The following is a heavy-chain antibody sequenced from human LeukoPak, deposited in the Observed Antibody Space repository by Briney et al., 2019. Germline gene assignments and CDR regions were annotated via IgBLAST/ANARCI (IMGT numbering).Heavy chain of an antibody. V-gene: IGHV3-30*02. CDR3: ARVDIVVVPGYFDY. CDR2: IRYDGSNK. D-gene: IGHD2-2*01. Sequence: PGGSLRLSCAASGFTFSSYGMHWVRQAPGKGLEWVAFIRYDGSNKYYADSVKGRFTISRDNSKNTLYLQMNSLRAEDTAVYYCARVDIVVVPGYFDYWGQGTLVTVSS. J-gene: IGHJ4*02. CDR1: GFTFSSYG.